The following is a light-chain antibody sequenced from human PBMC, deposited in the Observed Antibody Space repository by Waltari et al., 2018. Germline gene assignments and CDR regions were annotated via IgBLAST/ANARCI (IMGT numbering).Light chain of an antibody. J-gene: IGKJ4*02. Sequence: DIVLTQSPDSLSVSLGERATIHCQSSQCLLYTYDKNNYLTWFQQQRGQHPQLLIHWSAAGDPGVPDRFSGGGAGTDISFTIGSLQAVDVAVYYCQQYYTTRLTFGGGTNVEIK. CDR3: QQYYTTRLT. V-gene: IGKV4-1*01. CDR1: QCLLYTYDKNNY. CDR2: WSA.